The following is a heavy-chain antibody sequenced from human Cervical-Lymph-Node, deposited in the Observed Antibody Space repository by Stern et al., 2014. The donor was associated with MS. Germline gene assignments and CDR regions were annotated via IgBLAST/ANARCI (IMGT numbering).Heavy chain of an antibody. Sequence: QITLKESGPTLVKPTQTLTLTCTFSGFSLDSGGVSVAWIRQPPGKALEWLALIYWDDDKRYSPSLKSRLTITKDTSKNQVVLTMTNMDPVDTATYYCAYTSWFDPWGQGTLVTVSS. CDR3: AYTSWFDP. CDR2: IYWDDDK. CDR1: GFSLDSGGVS. J-gene: IGHJ5*02. V-gene: IGHV2-5*02.